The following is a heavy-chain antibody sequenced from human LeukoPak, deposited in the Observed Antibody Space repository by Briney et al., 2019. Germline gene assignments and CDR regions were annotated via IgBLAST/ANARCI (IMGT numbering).Heavy chain of an antibody. Sequence: GGSLRLSCADSGFTFDDYGMSCVRQAPGKGLEWVSGINWNGGSTGYADSVKGRFTISRDNAKNSLYLQMNSLRAEDTAVYYCARDLYLIVVVPHYFDYWGQGTLVTVSS. V-gene: IGHV3-20*04. CDR2: INWNGGST. D-gene: IGHD3-22*01. J-gene: IGHJ4*02. CDR3: ARDLYLIVVVPHYFDY. CDR1: GFTFDDYG.